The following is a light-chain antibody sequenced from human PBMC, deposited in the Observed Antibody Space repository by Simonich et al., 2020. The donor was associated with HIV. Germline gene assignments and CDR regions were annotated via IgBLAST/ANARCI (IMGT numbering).Light chain of an antibody. CDR3: QQRSNWPLT. Sequence: DIVLTQSPATLSLSPGERATLSCRASQSISSYLTWYPQKPCQAPRLLIYDASNRATGIPARFSGSGAGTDFTLTISSLEPEDFVVYYCQQRSNWPLTFGGGTKVEIK. CDR2: DAS. J-gene: IGKJ4*01. V-gene: IGKV3-11*01. CDR1: QSISSY.